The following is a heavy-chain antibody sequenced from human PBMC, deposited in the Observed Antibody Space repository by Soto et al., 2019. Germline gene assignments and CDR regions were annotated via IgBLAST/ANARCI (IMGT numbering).Heavy chain of an antibody. CDR3: AKGKGVGATPDGANC. J-gene: IGHJ4*02. V-gene: IGHV3-23*01. CDR1: GFTFSRYG. D-gene: IGHD1-26*01. CDR2: VRSDGDTT. Sequence: EVQVLESGGGLVQSGGSLRLSCAASGFTFSRYGMNWVRQAPGKGLEWVSGVRSDGDTTYNADSVKGRFTVSRDNFRNTVDLQMNNLRVEDTAVYYCAKGKGVGATPDGANCWGQGTLVTVSP.